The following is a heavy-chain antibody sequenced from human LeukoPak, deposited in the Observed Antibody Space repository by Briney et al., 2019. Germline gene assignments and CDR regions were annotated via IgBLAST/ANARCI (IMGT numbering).Heavy chain of an antibody. J-gene: IGHJ3*02. CDR1: GFTFSSSG. V-gene: IGHV3-53*01. Sequence: GRSLRLSCAASGFTFSSSGMHWVRQAPGKGLEWVSVIYSGGSTYYADSVKGRFTISRDNSKNTLYLQMNSLRAEDTAVYYCARVTRAFDIWGQGTMVTVSS. CDR2: IYSGGST. CDR3: ARVTRAFDI.